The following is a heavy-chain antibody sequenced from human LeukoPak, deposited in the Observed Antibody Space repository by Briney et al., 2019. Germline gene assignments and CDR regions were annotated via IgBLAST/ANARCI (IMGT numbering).Heavy chain of an antibody. CDR1: GYTFTSYY. D-gene: IGHD2-21*02. V-gene: IGHV1-46*01. J-gene: IGHJ5*02. CDR2: INPSGGST. Sequence: ASVKVSCKASGYTFTSYYMHWVRQAPGQGLEWMGIINPSGGSTSYAQKFQGRVTMTRDMSTSTVYMELSSLRPEDTAVYYCARGGMVVVTATDTNWFDPWGQGTLVTVSS. CDR3: ARGGMVVVTATDTNWFDP.